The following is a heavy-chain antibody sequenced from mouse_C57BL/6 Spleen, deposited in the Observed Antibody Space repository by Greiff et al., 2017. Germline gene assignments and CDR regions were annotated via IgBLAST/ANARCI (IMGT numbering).Heavy chain of an antibody. Sequence: QVQLQQSGAELVKPGASVKISCKASGYAFSSYWMNWVKQRPGKGLEWIGQIYPGDGDTNYNGKFKGKATLTADKSSSTAYMQLSSLTSEDSAVYFCARSYSNYYFDYWGQGTTLTVSS. D-gene: IGHD2-5*01. J-gene: IGHJ2*01. CDR3: ARSYSNYYFDY. CDR2: IYPGDGDT. V-gene: IGHV1-80*01. CDR1: GYAFSSYW.